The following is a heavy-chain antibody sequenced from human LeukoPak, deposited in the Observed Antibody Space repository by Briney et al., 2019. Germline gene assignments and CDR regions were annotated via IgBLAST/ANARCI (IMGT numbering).Heavy chain of an antibody. V-gene: IGHV3-48*03. CDR2: ISSSGSTI. Sequence: GGSLRLSCAASGFTFSSYEMSWVRQAPGKGLEWVSYISSSGSTIYYADSVKGRFTISRDNAKNSLYLQMNSLRAEDTAVYYCAELGITMIGGVWGIGTTVTISS. CDR3: AELGITMIGGV. J-gene: IGHJ6*04. CDR1: GFTFSSYE. D-gene: IGHD3-10*02.